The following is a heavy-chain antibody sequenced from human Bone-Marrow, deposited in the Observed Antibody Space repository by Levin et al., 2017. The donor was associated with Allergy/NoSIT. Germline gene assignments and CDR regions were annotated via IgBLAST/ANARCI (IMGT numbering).Heavy chain of an antibody. Sequence: GSLRLSCAVYGGSFSGYYWSWIRQPPGKGLEWIGEINHSGSTNYNPSLKSRVTISVDTSKNQFSLKLSSVTAADTAVYYCARVEGGYDVQLGWGFDYWGQGTLVTVSS. J-gene: IGHJ4*02. D-gene: IGHD5-12*01. V-gene: IGHV4-34*01. CDR2: INHSGST. CDR1: GGSFSGYY. CDR3: ARVEGGYDVQLGWGFDY.